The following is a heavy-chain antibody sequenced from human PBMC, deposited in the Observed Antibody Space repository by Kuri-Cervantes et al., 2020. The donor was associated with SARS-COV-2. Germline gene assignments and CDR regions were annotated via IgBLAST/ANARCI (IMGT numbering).Heavy chain of an antibody. CDR1: GFSLSTSGVG. CDR2: IYWDDDK. CDR3: AHSASDSSGWYVSRYGYFDL. J-gene: IGHJ2*01. D-gene: IGHD6-19*01. V-gene: IGHV2-5*05. Sequence: SGPTLVKPTQTLTLTCTFSGFSLSTSGVGVGWIRQPPGKALEWLALIYWDDDKRYGPSLKSRLTITKDTSKNQVVLTMTNVDPVDTATYYCAHSASDSSGWYVSRYGYFDLWGRGTLVIVSS.